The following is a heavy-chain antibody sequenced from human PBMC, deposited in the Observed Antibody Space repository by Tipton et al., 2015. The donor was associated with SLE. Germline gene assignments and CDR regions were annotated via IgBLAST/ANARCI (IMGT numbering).Heavy chain of an antibody. J-gene: IGHJ4*02. V-gene: IGHV4-59*01. CDR2: IYFSGSA. CDR3: ARGSCSGRVCYIDY. CDR1: GGSISNYY. D-gene: IGHD2-8*02. Sequence: TLSLTCTVSGGSISNYYWSWIRQPPGKGLEWIGYIYFSGSANYNPSLKSRVTISLDTSKDQFSLKLSSVTAADTAVYYCARGSCSGRVCYIDYWGQGTLVTVSS.